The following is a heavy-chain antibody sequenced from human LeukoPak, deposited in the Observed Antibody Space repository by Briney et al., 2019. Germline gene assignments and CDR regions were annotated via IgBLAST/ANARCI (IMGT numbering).Heavy chain of an antibody. V-gene: IGHV3-21*01. Sequence: GESLKISCAASGFTFSSCGMHWVRQAPGKGLEWVSSISSSSSYIYYADSVKGRFTISRDNAKNSLYLQMNSLRAEDTAVYYCARELNSDYYGSGSFDYWGQGTLVTVSS. CDR2: ISSSSSYI. CDR1: GFTFSSCG. CDR3: ARELNSDYYGSGSFDY. D-gene: IGHD3-10*01. J-gene: IGHJ4*02.